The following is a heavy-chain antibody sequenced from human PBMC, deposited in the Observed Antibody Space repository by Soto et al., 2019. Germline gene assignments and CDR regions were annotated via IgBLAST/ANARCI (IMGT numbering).Heavy chain of an antibody. J-gene: IGHJ3*02. V-gene: IGHV4-34*01. CDR1: GGFVSSGSYY. CDR2: MSHSGGT. Sequence: QVQLQQWGAGLLKPSETLSLTCAVYGGFVSSGSYYWSWIRQPPGKGREWIGEMSHSGGTQFNPSLKSRVTISVDTSKNQFSLKMSSVTAADTALYYCARVERGTATTVVDAFDIWGPGTMVTVSS. CDR3: ARVERGTATTVVDAFDI. D-gene: IGHD1-1*01.